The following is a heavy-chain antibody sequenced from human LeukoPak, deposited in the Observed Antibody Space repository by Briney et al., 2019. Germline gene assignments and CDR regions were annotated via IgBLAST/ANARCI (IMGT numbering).Heavy chain of an antibody. CDR3: ARAEYSWNAEGTQYYFDY. V-gene: IGHV4-34*01. Sequence: SETLSLTCAVYGGTFSGYYWSWIRQPPGKGLEWIGEINHSGNTNYNPSLKSRVTISIDTSKNQFSLKLSSVTAADTAVYYCARAEYSWNAEGTQYYFDYWGQGTLVTVSS. J-gene: IGHJ4*02. CDR1: GGTFSGYY. CDR2: INHSGNT. D-gene: IGHD1-1*01.